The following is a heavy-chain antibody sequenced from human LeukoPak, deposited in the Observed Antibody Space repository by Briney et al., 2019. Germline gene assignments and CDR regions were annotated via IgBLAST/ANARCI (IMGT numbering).Heavy chain of an antibody. CDR2: IYYSGST. CDR3: ARQGRYYDSGGYPDY. J-gene: IGHJ4*02. V-gene: IGHV4-39*01. CDR1: GGSISSSSYY. D-gene: IGHD3-22*01. Sequence: SETLSLTCTVSGGSISSSSYYWGWIRQPPGKRLEWIGSIYYSGSTYYNPSLKSRVTISVDTSKNQFSLKLSSVTAADTAVYYCARQGRYYDSGGYPDYWGQGTLVTVSS.